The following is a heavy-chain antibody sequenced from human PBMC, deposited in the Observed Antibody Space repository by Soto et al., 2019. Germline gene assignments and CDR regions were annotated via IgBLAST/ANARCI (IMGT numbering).Heavy chain of an antibody. Sequence: GGSLRLSCAASGFTFSSYAMHWVRRAPGKGLEWVAVISYDGSNKYYADSVKGRFTISRDNSKNTLYLQMNSLRAEDTAVYYCARDNPTRGYCTNGVCYTPPSYGMDVWGQGTTVTFSS. J-gene: IGHJ6*02. D-gene: IGHD2-8*01. V-gene: IGHV3-30-3*01. CDR2: ISYDGSNK. CDR1: GFTFSSYA. CDR3: ARDNPTRGYCTNGVCYTPPSYGMDV.